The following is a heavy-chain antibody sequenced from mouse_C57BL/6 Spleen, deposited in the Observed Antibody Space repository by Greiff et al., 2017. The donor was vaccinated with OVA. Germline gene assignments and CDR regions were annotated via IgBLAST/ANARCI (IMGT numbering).Heavy chain of an antibody. Sequence: EVKLVESGGGLVKPGGSLKLSCAASGFTFRSYAMSWVRPTPEKRLEWVATISDGGSYTYYPDNVKGRFTISRDNAKNNLYLQMSHLKSEDTAMYYCARDQLAFDYWGQGTTLTVSS. V-gene: IGHV5-4*01. CDR2: ISDGGSYT. CDR3: ARDQLAFDY. CDR1: GFTFRSYA. D-gene: IGHD4-1*02. J-gene: IGHJ2*01.